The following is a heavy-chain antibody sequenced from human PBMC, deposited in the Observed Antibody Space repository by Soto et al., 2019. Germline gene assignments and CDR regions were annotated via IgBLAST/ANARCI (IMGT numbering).Heavy chain of an antibody. CDR1: GFTFSDYY. CDR3: ARANGALYYYYGMDV. Sequence: GGSLRLSCAASGFTFSDYYMSWIRQAPGKGLEWVSYISSSSSYTNYADSVKGRFTISRDNAKNSLYLQMNSLRAEDTAVYYCARANGALYYYYGMDVWGQGTTVTVSS. CDR2: ISSSSSYT. D-gene: IGHD4-17*01. V-gene: IGHV3-11*05. J-gene: IGHJ6*02.